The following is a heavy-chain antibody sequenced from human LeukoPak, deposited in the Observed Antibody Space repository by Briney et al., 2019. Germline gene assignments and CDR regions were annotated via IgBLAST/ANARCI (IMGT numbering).Heavy chain of an antibody. D-gene: IGHD5-24*01. CDR2: ISYDGSNK. J-gene: IGHJ4*02. CDR1: GFTFSDYA. CDR3: AKDVLWRDEMATINGIFY. Sequence: GGSLRLSCAASGFTFSDYAMHWVRQAPGKGLEWVAVISYDGSNKYYADSVKGRFTISRDNSKNTLYLQMNSLRAEDTAVYYCAKDVLWRDEMATINGIFYWGQGTLVTVSS. V-gene: IGHV3-30*04.